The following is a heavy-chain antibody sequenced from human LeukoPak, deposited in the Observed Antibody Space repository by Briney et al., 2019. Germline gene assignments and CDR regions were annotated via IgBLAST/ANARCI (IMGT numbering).Heavy chain of an antibody. D-gene: IGHD6-19*01. Sequence: ASVKVSCKASGYTFNTYGISWVRQAPGQGLEWMGWISLYNGNAKYAQKLQGRVTITTDTSTNTAYMELRSLRSDGTAVYYCARDEQWVVDYWGQGTLVTVSS. J-gene: IGHJ4*02. CDR1: GYTFNTYG. CDR2: ISLYNGNA. V-gene: IGHV1-18*01. CDR3: ARDEQWVVDY.